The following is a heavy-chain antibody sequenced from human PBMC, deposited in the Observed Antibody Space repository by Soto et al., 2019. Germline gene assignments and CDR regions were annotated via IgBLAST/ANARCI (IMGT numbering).Heavy chain of an antibody. CDR1: GGSVSSGNYF. Sequence: QLQLQESGPGLVKPAETLSLKCAVSGGSVSSGNYFWGWIRQPPGKGLEWIGNIYYNGDTYYSPSPKRRVPMSVDTAQNQFSLRLTSVTAADAAVYCCARRLIDHCTQGHAFDFWGQGTLVTVSS. CDR2: IYYNGDT. J-gene: IGHJ3*01. D-gene: IGHD2-15*01. V-gene: IGHV4-39*01. CDR3: ARRLIDHCTQGHAFDF.